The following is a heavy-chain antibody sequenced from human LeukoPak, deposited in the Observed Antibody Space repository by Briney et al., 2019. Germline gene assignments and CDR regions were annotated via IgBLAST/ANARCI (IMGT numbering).Heavy chain of an antibody. CDR2: MNPNSGNT. D-gene: IGHD3-9*01. V-gene: IGHV1-8*01. J-gene: IGHJ6*03. CDR1: GYTFTSYD. CDR3: ARGQGQETFDWFPRWVYYYYMDV. Sequence: ASVKVSCKASGYTFTSYDINWVRQATGQGLEWMGWMNPNSGNTGYAQKFQGRVTMTRNTSISTAYMELSSLRSEDTAVYYCARGQGQETFDWFPRWVYYYYMDVWGKGTTVTVPS.